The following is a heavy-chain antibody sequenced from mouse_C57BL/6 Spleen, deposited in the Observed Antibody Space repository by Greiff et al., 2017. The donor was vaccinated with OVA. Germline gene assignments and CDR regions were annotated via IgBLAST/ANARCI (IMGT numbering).Heavy chain of an antibody. J-gene: IGHJ2*01. Sequence: EVQVVESGSELVKPGASVKISCKASGYSFTDYNMNWVKQSNGKSLEWIGVINPNYGTTSYNQKFKGKATLTVDKSSSTAYLQLNSLTSEDSAVYYCAIRGAGIYDGYYGYFDYWGQGTTLTVSS. CDR3: AIRGAGIYDGYYGYFDY. V-gene: IGHV1-39*01. D-gene: IGHD2-3*01. CDR1: GYSFTDYN. CDR2: INPNYGTT.